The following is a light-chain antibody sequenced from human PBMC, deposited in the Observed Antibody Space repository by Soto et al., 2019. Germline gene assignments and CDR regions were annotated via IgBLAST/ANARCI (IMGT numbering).Light chain of an antibody. V-gene: IGLV1-40*01. J-gene: IGLJ2*01. CDR1: SSNIGAGYD. CDR2: GNF. Sequence: QLVLTQPPSVSGAPGQRVTISCTGSSSNIGAGYDVHWYQQLPGTAPKLLIYGNFNRPSGVPDRFSGSKSGTSASLAITGLQAEDEADYYCQTYDSSLSGSSVIFGGGTQLTVL. CDR3: QTYDSSLSGSSVI.